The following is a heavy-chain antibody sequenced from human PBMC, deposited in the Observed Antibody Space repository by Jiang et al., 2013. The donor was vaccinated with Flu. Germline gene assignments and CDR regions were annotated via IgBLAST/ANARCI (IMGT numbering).Heavy chain of an antibody. Sequence: VQLVESGGGLVKPGGSLRLSCAVSGFTFSIYSMNWVRQAPGKGLEWVSCISSTSAYIYYADSVKGRFTVSRDNAKNSVYLQMNSLRAGDSAVYFCARALAADGSFSPNYWGQGTLVTVSS. J-gene: IGHJ4*02. CDR1: GFTFSIYS. CDR3: ARALAADGSFSPNY. CDR2: ISSTSAYI. V-gene: IGHV3-21*01. D-gene: IGHD6-13*01.